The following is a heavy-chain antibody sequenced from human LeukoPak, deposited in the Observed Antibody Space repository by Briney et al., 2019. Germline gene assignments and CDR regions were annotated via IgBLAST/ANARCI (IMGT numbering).Heavy chain of an antibody. Sequence: GGSLRLSCAASGFTFSSYAMSWVRQAPGKGLEWVSAISGSGGSTYYADSVKGRFTISRDNSKNTLYLQMNSLRAEDPAVYYCARLDIYYYDSSGSPDAFDIWGQGTMVTVSS. CDR1: GFTFSSYA. CDR3: ARLDIYYYDSSGSPDAFDI. CDR2: ISGSGGST. D-gene: IGHD3-22*01. V-gene: IGHV3-23*01. J-gene: IGHJ3*02.